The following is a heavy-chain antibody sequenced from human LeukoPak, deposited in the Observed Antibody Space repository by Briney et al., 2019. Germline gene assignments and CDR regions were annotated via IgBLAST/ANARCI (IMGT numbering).Heavy chain of an antibody. V-gene: IGHV3-53*01. CDR2: IYSGGST. CDR1: GFTVTGNY. CDR3: TRGPIAAAGNY. J-gene: IGHJ4*02. D-gene: IGHD6-13*01. Sequence: GGPLRLSCAASGFTVTGNYMSWVRQAPGKGLEWVSVIYSGGSTFYADSVKGRFTISRDNSKNTLFLQMNSLRAEDTAVYYCTRGPIAAAGNYWGQGTLVTASS.